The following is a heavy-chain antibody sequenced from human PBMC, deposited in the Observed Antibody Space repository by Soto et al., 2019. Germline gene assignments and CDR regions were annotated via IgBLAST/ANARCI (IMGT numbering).Heavy chain of an antibody. Sequence: QVQLVQSGAEVKKPGSSVKVSCKASGGTFSSYTISWVRQAPGQGLEWMGRIIPILGIANYAQKFQGRVTITADKSTSTAYMKLSSLRSEDTAVYYCARDQGRDSGYDFDYWGQGTLVTVSS. CDR2: IIPILGIA. D-gene: IGHD5-12*01. J-gene: IGHJ4*02. CDR3: ARDQGRDSGYDFDY. CDR1: GGTFSSYT. V-gene: IGHV1-69*08.